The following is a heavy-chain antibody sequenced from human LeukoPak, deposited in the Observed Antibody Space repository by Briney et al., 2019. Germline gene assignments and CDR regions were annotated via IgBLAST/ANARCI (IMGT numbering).Heavy chain of an antibody. D-gene: IGHD4/OR15-4a*01. V-gene: IGHV4-59*02. CDR2: IYNSGIT. J-gene: IGHJ6*03. Sequence: SETLSLTCTVSGGSVSSHFWSWIRQPPGKGLGWIGYIYNSGITNYNPSLKSRVTMSVDTSKNQFSLMLRSVTAADTAVYYCARDHLPAGAPGYYMDVWGKGTTVTVSS. CDR3: ARDHLPAGAPGYYMDV. CDR1: GGSVSSHF.